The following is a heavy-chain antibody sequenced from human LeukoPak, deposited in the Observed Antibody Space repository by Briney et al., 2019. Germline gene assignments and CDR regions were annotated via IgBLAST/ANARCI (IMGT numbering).Heavy chain of an antibody. V-gene: IGHV3-73*01. CDR2: VRSKENDYAT. CDR3: AWAGGNLLLLDY. J-gene: IGHJ4*02. D-gene: IGHD4-23*01. CDR1: GSLISGSA. Sequence: PGGSLKLSCAASGSLISGSAMHWVRQVSGKGLQWIGRVRSKENDYATAYGASMEGRFTISRDDSKNTAYLHMNSLKTEDTAVYYCAWAGGNLLLLDYRGLGTLVTVSS.